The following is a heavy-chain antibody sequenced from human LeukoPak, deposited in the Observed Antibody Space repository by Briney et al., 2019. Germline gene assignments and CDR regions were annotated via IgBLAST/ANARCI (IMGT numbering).Heavy chain of an antibody. CDR2: INHSGTT. CDR3: ARRAPYSYEWSTLDY. CDR1: GGSISTYY. D-gene: IGHD5-18*01. V-gene: IGHV4-59*08. J-gene: IGHJ4*02. Sequence: SETLSLTCTVSGGSISTYYWSWIRQPPGKGLEWIGEINHSGTTNYNPSLKSRVTISVDTSKNQFSLKLSSVTAADTAVYYCARRAPYSYEWSTLDYWGQGTLVTVSS.